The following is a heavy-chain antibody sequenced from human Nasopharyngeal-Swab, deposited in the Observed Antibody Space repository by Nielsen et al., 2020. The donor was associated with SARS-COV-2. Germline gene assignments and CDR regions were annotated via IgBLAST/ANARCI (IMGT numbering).Heavy chain of an antibody. Sequence: SVKVSCKASGYTFTGYGISWVRQAPGQGLEWMGGIIPILGIANYAQKFQGRVTITADKSTSTAYMELSSLRSEDTAVYYCARSSDYGDYVGAFDIWGQGTMVTVSS. CDR2: IIPILGIA. V-gene: IGHV1-69*10. CDR3: ARSSDYGDYVGAFDI. CDR1: GYTFTGYG. J-gene: IGHJ3*02. D-gene: IGHD4-17*01.